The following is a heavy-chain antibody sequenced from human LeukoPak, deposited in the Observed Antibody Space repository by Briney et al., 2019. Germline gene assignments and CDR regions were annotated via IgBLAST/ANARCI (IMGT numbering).Heavy chain of an antibody. Sequence: GGSLRLSCAASGFTFSDYYMSWVRQAPGKGLEWISYISSSGSTTYYADSVKGRFTISRDNAKNSLYLQMNSLRAEDTAVYYCASGGYNHWGDYWGQGTLVTVSS. CDR3: ASGGYNHWGDY. CDR2: ISSSGSTT. CDR1: GFTFSDYY. D-gene: IGHD5-24*01. V-gene: IGHV3-11*04. J-gene: IGHJ4*02.